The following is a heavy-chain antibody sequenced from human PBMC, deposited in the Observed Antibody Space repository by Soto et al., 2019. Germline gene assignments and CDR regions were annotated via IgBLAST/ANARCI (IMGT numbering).Heavy chain of an antibody. Sequence: GASVKVSCKASGFTFTSSAVQWVRQARGQRLEWIGWIVVGSGNTNYAQKFQERVTITRDMSTSTDYMELSSLRSEDTAVYYCAGGGGCSGGSCYSRWGQGTLVTVYS. V-gene: IGHV1-58*01. D-gene: IGHD2-15*01. CDR1: GFTFTSSA. CDR2: IVVGSGNT. CDR3: AGGGGCSGGSCYSR. J-gene: IGHJ4*02.